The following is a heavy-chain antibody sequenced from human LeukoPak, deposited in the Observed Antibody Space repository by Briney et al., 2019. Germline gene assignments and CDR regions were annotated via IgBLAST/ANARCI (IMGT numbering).Heavy chain of an antibody. J-gene: IGHJ3*02. D-gene: IGHD3-22*01. V-gene: IGHV4-39*07. CDR3: ARDQDTMIVVDHGAFDI. Sequence: SKTLSLTCTVSGGSISSSSYYWGWIRQPPGRGLEWIGSIYYSGSTYYNPSLKSRVTISVDTSKNQFSLKLSSVTAADTAVYYCARDQDTMIVVDHGAFDIWGQGTMVTVSS. CDR2: IYYSGST. CDR1: GGSISSSSYY.